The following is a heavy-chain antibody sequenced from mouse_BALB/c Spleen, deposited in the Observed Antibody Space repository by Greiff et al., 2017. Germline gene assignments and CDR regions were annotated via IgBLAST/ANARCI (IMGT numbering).Heavy chain of an antibody. J-gene: IGHJ3*01. D-gene: IGHD2-4*01. Sequence: VQLQQPGAELVRPGASVKLSCKASGYTFTSYWINWVKQRPGQGLEWIGNIYPSDSYTNYNQKFKDKATLTVDKSSSTAYMQLSSPTSEDSAVYYCTIYDYDGFAYWGQGTLVTVSA. CDR3: TIYDYDGFAY. CDR2: IYPSDSYT. CDR1: GYTFTSYW. V-gene: IGHV1-69*02.